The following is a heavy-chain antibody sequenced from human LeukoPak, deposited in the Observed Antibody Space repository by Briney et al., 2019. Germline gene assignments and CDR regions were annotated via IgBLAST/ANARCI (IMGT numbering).Heavy chain of an antibody. CDR2: INPNSGDT. CDR1: GYTFTGYH. V-gene: IGHV1-2*02. D-gene: IGHD1-26*01. Sequence: AAVKVSCKASGYTFTGYHMHWVRQAPGQGLEWMGWINPNSGDTSYTQKFQGRVTMTGDMSISTAYMELNRLSSDDTAVYYCAREGSLDYWGQGTLVTVSS. J-gene: IGHJ4*02. CDR3: AREGSLDY.